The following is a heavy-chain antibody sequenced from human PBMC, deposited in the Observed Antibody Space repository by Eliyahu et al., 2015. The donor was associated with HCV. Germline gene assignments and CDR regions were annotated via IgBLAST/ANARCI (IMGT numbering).Heavy chain of an antibody. CDR2: ISYDGSNK. Sequence: QVQLVESGGGVVQPGRSXRLSCAASGXTXSSXAMXWVRXAPGKGLEWVAVISYDGSNKYYADSVKGRFTISRDNSKNTLYLQMNSLRAEDTAVYYCVSIGIMITFGGVAGVDYWGQGTLVTVSS. V-gene: IGHV3-30-3*01. CDR1: GXTXSSXA. CDR3: VSIGIMITFGGVAGVDY. D-gene: IGHD3-16*01. J-gene: IGHJ4*02.